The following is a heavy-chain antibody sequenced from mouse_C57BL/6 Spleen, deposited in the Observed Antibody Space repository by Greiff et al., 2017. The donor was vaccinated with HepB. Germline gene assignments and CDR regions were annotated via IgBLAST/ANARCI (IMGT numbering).Heavy chain of an antibody. CDR1: GYTFTSYW. Sequence: QVQLQQPGAELVRPGTSVKLSCKASGYTFTSYWMHWVKQRPGQGLEWIGVIDPSDSYTNYNQKFKGKATLTVDTSSSTAYMQLSSLTSEDSAVYDCARDWDVSFDYWGQGTTLTVSS. J-gene: IGHJ2*01. V-gene: IGHV1-59*01. D-gene: IGHD4-1*01. CDR3: ARDWDVSFDY. CDR2: IDPSDSYT.